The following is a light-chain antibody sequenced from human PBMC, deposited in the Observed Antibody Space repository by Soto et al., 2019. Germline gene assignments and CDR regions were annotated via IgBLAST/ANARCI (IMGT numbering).Light chain of an antibody. CDR1: QNINSW. CDR3: QQYESYPLT. J-gene: IGKJ5*01. CDR2: KAS. V-gene: IGKV1-5*03. Sequence: DIQMTQSPSTLSASVGDRVTITCRASQNINSWLAWYQQKPGKAPKLLIYKASSLETGVPSRFSGSGSGTEFTLTISSLQPDDFAAYYCQQYESYPLTFGQGTRLEIK.